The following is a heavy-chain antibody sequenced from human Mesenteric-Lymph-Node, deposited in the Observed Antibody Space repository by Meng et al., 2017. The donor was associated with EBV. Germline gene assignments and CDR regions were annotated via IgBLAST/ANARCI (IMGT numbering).Heavy chain of an antibody. V-gene: IGHV3-21*02. CDR1: GFTFSTYS. CDR2: IGTTGNM. Sequence: EVQLVESGGGLVKPGGSLRLSCVASGFTFSTYSMNWVRQAPGQGLGWVSTIGTTGNMYYADSVKGRFTISRDNAKTSVYLQMNSLRDEDTAVYYCARDTIVVDYWGQGTLVTVSS. D-gene: IGHD2-21*01. J-gene: IGHJ4*02. CDR3: ARDTIVVDY.